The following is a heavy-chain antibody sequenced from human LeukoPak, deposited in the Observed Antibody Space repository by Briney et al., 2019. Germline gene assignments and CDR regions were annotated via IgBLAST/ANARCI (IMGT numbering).Heavy chain of an antibody. J-gene: IGHJ5*01. CDR1: GGSFTGYY. CDR2: IIHSGST. CDR3: ASTQMRTVTNLFPSSGAPIDS. Sequence: SETLSLTCAVYGGSFTGYYWTWIRQPPGRGLEWIGEIIHSGSTLYNPSLKNRVTISVDTSKNQFSLKLTSVTAADTAIYYCASTQMRTVTNLFPSSGAPIDSWGQGSLVTVSS. D-gene: IGHD4-17*01. V-gene: IGHV4-34*12.